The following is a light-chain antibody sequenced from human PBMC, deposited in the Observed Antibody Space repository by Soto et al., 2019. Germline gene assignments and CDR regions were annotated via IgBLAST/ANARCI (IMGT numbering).Light chain of an antibody. V-gene: IGKV3-15*01. CDR1: QSVSSSY. CDR3: QQYNNWPPWT. J-gene: IGKJ1*01. Sequence: EIVLTQSPGTLSLSPGERATLSCRASQSVSSSYLAWYQQKPGQAPRLLLYGASTTATGIPARFSGSGSGTEFTLTISSLQSEDFAVYYCQQYNNWPPWTFGQGTKVDIK. CDR2: GAS.